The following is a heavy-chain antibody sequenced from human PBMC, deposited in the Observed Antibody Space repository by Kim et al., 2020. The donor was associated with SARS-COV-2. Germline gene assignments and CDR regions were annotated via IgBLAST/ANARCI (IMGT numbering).Heavy chain of an antibody. V-gene: IGHV3-23*01. D-gene: IGHD2-15*01. Sequence: GGFLRLSCAASEFIFSNFAMSWVRQAPGKGLEWVSAVTGGGETPWYADSVRGRFTISRDNSRSMVFLQMNSLRVEDTALYYCARDARYPNDAFDIWGQGTMVTVSS. CDR2: VTGGGETP. CDR3: ARDARYPNDAFDI. CDR1: EFIFSNFA. J-gene: IGHJ3*02.